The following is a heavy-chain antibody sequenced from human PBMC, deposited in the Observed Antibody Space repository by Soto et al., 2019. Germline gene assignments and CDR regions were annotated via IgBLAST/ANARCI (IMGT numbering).Heavy chain of an antibody. D-gene: IGHD2-2*01. J-gene: IGHJ4*02. V-gene: IGHV1-3*01. CDR3: AREGDCSSTSCLSFDY. CDR2: INAGNGNT. CDR1: GYTFTSYA. Sequence: ASVKVSCKASGYTFTSYAMHWVRQAPGQRLEWMGWINAGNGNTKYSQKFQGRVTITRDTSASTAYMELSSLRSEDTAVYYCAREGDCSSTSCLSFDYWGQGTLVTVSS.